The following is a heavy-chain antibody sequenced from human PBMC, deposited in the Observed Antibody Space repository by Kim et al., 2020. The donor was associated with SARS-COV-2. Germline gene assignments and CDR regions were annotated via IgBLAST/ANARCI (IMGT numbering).Heavy chain of an antibody. V-gene: IGHV3-33*03. Sequence: GGSLRLSCEASGFTFSSYGMHWVRQAPGKGLEWVAVIWYDGANKYYVDSVKGRFTISRDNSKNTLYLQMNSLRAEDTAVYYCAKEGHDFDYLGHCHHWGQGTLVTVS. CDR2: IWYDGANK. J-gene: IGHJ1*01. CDR1: GFTFSSYG. D-gene: IGHD5-12*01. CDR3: AKEGHDFDYLGHCHH.